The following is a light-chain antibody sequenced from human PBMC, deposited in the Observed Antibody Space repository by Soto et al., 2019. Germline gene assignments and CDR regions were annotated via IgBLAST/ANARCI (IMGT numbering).Light chain of an antibody. V-gene: IGKV3-20*01. Sequence: ILMTQSPATPSVSPGERVAFSSRASQSVSYYLAWYQQKPGQAPRLLIYDASTRATGIPDRFSGSGSGTDFTLTISTLQPEDIAMYYCRQYGTSPLTFGGGTKVDIK. J-gene: IGKJ4*01. CDR2: DAS. CDR1: QSVSYY. CDR3: RQYGTSPLT.